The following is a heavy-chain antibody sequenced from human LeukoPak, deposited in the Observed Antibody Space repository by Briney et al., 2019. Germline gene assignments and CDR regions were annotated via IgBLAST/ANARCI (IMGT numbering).Heavy chain of an antibody. CDR2: IIPIFGTA. CDR3: ARDFDDGSGHYYFDY. D-gene: IGHD3-10*01. CDR1: GGTFSSYA. Sequence: GSSVKVSCKASGGTFSSYAISWVRQAPGQGLEWMGGIIPIFGTANYAQKFQGRVTITTDESTSTAYMELSSLRSEDTAVYYCARDFDDGSGHYYFDYWGQGTLVTVSP. V-gene: IGHV1-69*05. J-gene: IGHJ4*02.